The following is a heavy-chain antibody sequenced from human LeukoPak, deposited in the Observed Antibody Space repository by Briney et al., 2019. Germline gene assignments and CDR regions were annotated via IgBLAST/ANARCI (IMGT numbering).Heavy chain of an antibody. CDR3: ARLASSSWPLYYYYGMDV. CDR1: GYTFTSYD. V-gene: IGHV1-8*01. D-gene: IGHD6-13*01. CDR2: RNPNSANT. J-gene: IGHJ6*02. Sequence: ASVNVSCKASGYTFTSYDINWVRQATGQGLEWMGWRNPNSANTGYAQKFQGRVTMTRNTSISTAYMELSSLRSEDTAVYYCARLASSSWPLYYYYGMDVWGQGTTVTVSS.